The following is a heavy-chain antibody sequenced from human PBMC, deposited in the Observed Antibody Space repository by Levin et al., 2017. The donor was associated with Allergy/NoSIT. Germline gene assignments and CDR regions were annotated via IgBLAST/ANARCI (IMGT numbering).Heavy chain of an antibody. CDR2: ISGSGGST. D-gene: IGHD2-15*01. V-gene: IGHV3-23*01. Sequence: GESLKISCAASGFTFSSYAMSWVRQAPGKGLEWVSAISGSGGSTYYADSVKGRFTISRDNSKNTLYLQMNSLRAEDTAVYYCAKVVAATMDTEYFQHWGQGTLVTVSS. CDR3: AKVVAATMDTEYFQH. CDR1: GFTFSSYA. J-gene: IGHJ1*01.